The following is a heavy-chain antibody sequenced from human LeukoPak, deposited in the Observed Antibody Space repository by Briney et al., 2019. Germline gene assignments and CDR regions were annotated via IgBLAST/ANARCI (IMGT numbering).Heavy chain of an antibody. CDR2: INRLRGGT. D-gene: IGHD6-19*01. CDR1: GFTFSRYV. V-gene: IGHV3-23*01. Sequence: GGSLRLSCAASGFTFSRYVMTWVRQAPGKGLEWVSAINRLRGGTHYADSVKGRVTISRDNSKNTLYLQMNSLRAEDTAVYYCAKVKGGSGPFDDWGQGTLVPVSS. J-gene: IGHJ4*02. CDR3: AKVKGGSGPFDD.